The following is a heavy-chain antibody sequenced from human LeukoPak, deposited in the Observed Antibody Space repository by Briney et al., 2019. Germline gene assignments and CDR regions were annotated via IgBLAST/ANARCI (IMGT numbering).Heavy chain of an antibody. CDR2: IYYSGST. D-gene: IGHD6-19*01. CDR3: ARDGDSSGLGAAWFDP. J-gene: IGHJ5*02. V-gene: IGHV4-59*02. Sequence: PSETLSLTCTVSGGSVSSYYWSWIRQPPGKGLEWIGYIYYSGSTNYNPSLKSRVTISVDTSKNQFSLKLSSVTAADTAVYYCARDGDSSGLGAAWFDPWGQGTLVTVSS. CDR1: GGSVSSYY.